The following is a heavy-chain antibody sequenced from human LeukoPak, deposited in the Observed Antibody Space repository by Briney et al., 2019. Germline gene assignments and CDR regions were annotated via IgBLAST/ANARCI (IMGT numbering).Heavy chain of an antibody. Sequence: SETLSLTCTVSGGSISSSSYYWGWIRQPPGKGLEWIGSIYYSGSTYYNPSLKSRVTISVDTSKNQFSLKLSSVTAADTAVYYCVSGEWLRGCFDYWGQGTLVTVSS. CDR2: IYYSGST. D-gene: IGHD5-12*01. V-gene: IGHV4-39*07. CDR3: VSGEWLRGCFDY. J-gene: IGHJ4*02. CDR1: GGSISSSSYY.